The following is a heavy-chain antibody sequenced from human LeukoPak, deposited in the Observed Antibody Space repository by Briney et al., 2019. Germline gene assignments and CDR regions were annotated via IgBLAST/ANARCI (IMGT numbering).Heavy chain of an antibody. CDR2: ISYDGSNK. V-gene: IGHV3-30-3*01. D-gene: IGHD3-22*01. Sequence: GRSLRLSCAASGFTFSSYAMPWVRQAPGKGLEWVAVISYDGSNKYYADSVKGRFTISRDNSKNTLYLQMNSLRAEDTAVYYCARPTGIYYDSSSLDYWGQGTLVTVSS. CDR1: GFTFSSYA. CDR3: ARPTGIYYDSSSLDY. J-gene: IGHJ4*02.